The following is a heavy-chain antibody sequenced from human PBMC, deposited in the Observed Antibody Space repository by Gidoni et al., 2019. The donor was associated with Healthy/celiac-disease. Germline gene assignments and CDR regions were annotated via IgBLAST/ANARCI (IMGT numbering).Heavy chain of an antibody. CDR2: ISWNSGSI. Sequence: EVQLVESGGGLVQPGRSLRLSCAASGFPFDDYAMHWVRQAPGKGLEWVSGISWNSGSIGYADSVKGRFTISRDNAKNSLYLQMNSLRAEDTALYYCAKDRYGDYLGYFDYWGQGTLVTVSS. CDR1: GFPFDDYA. CDR3: AKDRYGDYLGYFDY. J-gene: IGHJ4*02. V-gene: IGHV3-9*01. D-gene: IGHD4-17*01.